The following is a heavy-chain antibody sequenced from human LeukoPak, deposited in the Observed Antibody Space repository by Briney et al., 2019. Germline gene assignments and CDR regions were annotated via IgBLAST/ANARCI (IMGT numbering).Heavy chain of an antibody. CDR2: IYYSGST. D-gene: IGHD2-21*02. CDR3: AKAVTASSGRFSLDY. V-gene: IGHV4-39*07. Sequence: SETLSLTCTVSGGSLSSSSYYWGWLRQPPGKGLEWIGSIYYSGSTYYNPSLKSRVTISVDTSKNQFSLKLSSVTAADTAVYYCAKAVTASSGRFSLDYWGQGTLVTVS. CDR1: GGSLSSSSYY. J-gene: IGHJ4*02.